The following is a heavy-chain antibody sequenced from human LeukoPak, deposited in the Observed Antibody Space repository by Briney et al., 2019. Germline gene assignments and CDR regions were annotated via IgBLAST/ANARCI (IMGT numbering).Heavy chain of an antibody. V-gene: IGHV1-46*01. D-gene: IGHD3-22*01. CDR1: GYTFTSYY. CDR2: INPTSGTT. Sequence: ASVKVSCKASGYTFTSYYMHWVRQAPGQGPEWMGLINPTSGTTKYPQKFKGRVTMTRDTSTSTVYMELSGLRSEDTAVYYCTRTLYDSSGNYYFDHWGQGTLVTVSS. CDR3: TRTLYDSSGNYYFDH. J-gene: IGHJ4*02.